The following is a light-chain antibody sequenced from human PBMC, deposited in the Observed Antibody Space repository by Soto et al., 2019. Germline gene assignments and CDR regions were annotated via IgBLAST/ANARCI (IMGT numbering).Light chain of an antibody. CDR2: GAS. CDR1: QSVSSTF. CDR3: QHYGSSPPLT. Sequence: EFVLTQSPGTLSLSPGERATLSCRASQSVSSTFLVWYQQKLGQPPRLLIYGASTRGTGIPDRFSGSGSGTYFTLNISRLEPEDFAVYYCQHYGSSPPLTFGGGTKVEIK. V-gene: IGKV3-20*01. J-gene: IGKJ4*01.